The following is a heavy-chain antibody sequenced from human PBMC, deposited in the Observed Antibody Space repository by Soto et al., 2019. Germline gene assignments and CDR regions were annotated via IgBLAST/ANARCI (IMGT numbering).Heavy chain of an antibody. D-gene: IGHD6-19*01. Sequence: QVQVVESGGGVVQPGRSLRLSCAASGFTFSSYGMHWVRQAPGKGLEWVAVISYDGTNKYYADSVKGRFTGSRDNSKNTMYLQMNSLRAEDTAVYDCAKDRAHWLVSPFDSWGQGTLVTVS. CDR1: GFTFSSYG. J-gene: IGHJ4*02. CDR3: AKDRAHWLVSPFDS. V-gene: IGHV3-30*18. CDR2: ISYDGTNK.